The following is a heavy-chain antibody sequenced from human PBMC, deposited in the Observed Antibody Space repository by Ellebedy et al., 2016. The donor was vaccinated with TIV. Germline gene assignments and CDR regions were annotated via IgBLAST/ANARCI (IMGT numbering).Heavy chain of an antibody. D-gene: IGHD4-11*01. CDR1: GFNLNTYS. V-gene: IGHV3-48*01. CDR3: ARVQSVNFESDC. Sequence: GESLKISCVASGFNLNTYSMNWVRQAPGKGLEWISYISSGSSTIKYADSVKGRFTISRDNAKNTLYLQMNSLRAEDTAVYYCARVQSVNFESDCWGQGTLVTVSS. J-gene: IGHJ4*02. CDR2: ISSGSSTI.